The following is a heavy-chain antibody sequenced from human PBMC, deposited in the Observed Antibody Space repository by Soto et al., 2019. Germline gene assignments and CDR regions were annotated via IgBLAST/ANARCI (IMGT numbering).Heavy chain of an antibody. CDR3: AKIEMGWFAH. CDR1: GFSFFSYA. V-gene: IGHV3-23*01. D-gene: IGHD2-8*01. J-gene: IGHJ5*02. Sequence: GGSLRLSCTGSGFSFFSYAMSWVRQAPGKGLEWVSTIRGSGGHTYYADSVKGRFVVSRDNDKNTVYLHMSSLTGEDTAVYFCAKIEMGWFAHWGQGTQVTVSS. CDR2: IRGSGGHT.